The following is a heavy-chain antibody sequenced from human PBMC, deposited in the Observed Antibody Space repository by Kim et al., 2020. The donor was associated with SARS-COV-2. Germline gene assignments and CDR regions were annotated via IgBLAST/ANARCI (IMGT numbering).Heavy chain of an antibody. V-gene: IGHV3-23*01. CDR1: GFTFSSYA. CDR2: ISGSGGST. D-gene: IGHD5-18*01. Sequence: GGSLRLPCAASGFTFSSYAMSWVRQAPGKGLEWVSAISGSGGSTYYADCVKGRFTIYRDNSKNTLYLQMNSLRAEDTGVYYCAKDKTPKYSYGYTGMDVWGQGTTVTVSS. CDR3: AKDKTPKYSYGYTGMDV. J-gene: IGHJ6*02.